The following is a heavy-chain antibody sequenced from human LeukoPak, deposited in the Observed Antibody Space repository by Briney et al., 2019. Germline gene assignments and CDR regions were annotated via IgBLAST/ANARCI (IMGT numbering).Heavy chain of an antibody. J-gene: IGHJ4*02. D-gene: IGHD2-2*01. CDR1: GFTFSSYW. V-gene: IGHV3-74*01. CDR2: VDTDGSDT. CDR3: VRDRYPAAREFDY. Sequence: GGSLRLSCAASGFTFSSYWMHWVRQAPGKGLVWVSRVDTDGSDTSYADSVKGRFTISRDNAKKTLYLQMNSLRAKDTAVYYCVRDRYPAAREFDYWGQGTLVTVSS.